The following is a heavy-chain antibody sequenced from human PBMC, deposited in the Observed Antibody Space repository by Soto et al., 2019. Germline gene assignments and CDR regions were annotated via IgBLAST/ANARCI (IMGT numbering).Heavy chain of an antibody. CDR1: RVAFNKFI. J-gene: IGHJ6*02. D-gene: IGHD2-2*01. CDR3: AKVRYSSPMGYYYGMDV. CDR2: IIPVFGTA. Sequence: QAQLEQSGGEVKKPGSSVKVSCKASRVAFNKFIVTWVRQAPGLGLEWVGGIIPVFGTANYAQKFQGRVTITADESTSTSYMEVNILRSEDTAVYYCAKVRYSSPMGYYYGMDVWGQGTTVTVSS. V-gene: IGHV1-69*01.